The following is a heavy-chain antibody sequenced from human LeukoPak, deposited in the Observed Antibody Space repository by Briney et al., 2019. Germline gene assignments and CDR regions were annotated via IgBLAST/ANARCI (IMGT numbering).Heavy chain of an antibody. CDR3: ATGPYYDSSGKRFDY. J-gene: IGHJ4*02. D-gene: IGHD3-22*01. Sequence: ASVKVSCKVSRYTLTELSMHWVRQAPGKGLEWMGGFDPEDGETIYAQKFQGRVTMTEDTSTDTAYMELSSLRSEDTAVYYCATGPYYDSSGKRFDYWGQGALVTVSS. CDR1: RYTLTELS. V-gene: IGHV1-24*01. CDR2: FDPEDGET.